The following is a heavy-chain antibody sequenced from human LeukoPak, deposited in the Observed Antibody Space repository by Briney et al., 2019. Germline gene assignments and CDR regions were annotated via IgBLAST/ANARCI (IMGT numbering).Heavy chain of an antibody. CDR3: ARAPYQLLTRGYFDY. D-gene: IGHD2-2*01. CDR1: GGSISSHY. CDR2: IYYSGST. J-gene: IGHJ4*02. V-gene: IGHV4-59*11. Sequence: SETLSLTCTVSGGSISSHYWSWIRQPPGKGLEWIGYIYYSGSTNYNPSLKSRVTISVDTSKNQFSLKLSSVTAADTAVYYCARAPYQLLTRGYFDYWGQGTLVTVSS.